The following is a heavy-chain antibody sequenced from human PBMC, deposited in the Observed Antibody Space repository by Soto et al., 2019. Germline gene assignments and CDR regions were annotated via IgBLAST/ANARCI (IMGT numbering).Heavy chain of an antibody. CDR3: ARDSEYSSRDAFDI. D-gene: IGHD6-6*01. Sequence: EVQLVESGGGLVQPGGSLRLSCAASGFTVSSNYMSWVRQAPGKGLEWVSVIYSGGSTYYADSVKGRFTISRDNSKNTLYLQKNSLRAEDTAVYYCARDSEYSSRDAFDIWGQGTMVTVSS. CDR1: GFTVSSNY. V-gene: IGHV3-66*01. J-gene: IGHJ3*02. CDR2: IYSGGST.